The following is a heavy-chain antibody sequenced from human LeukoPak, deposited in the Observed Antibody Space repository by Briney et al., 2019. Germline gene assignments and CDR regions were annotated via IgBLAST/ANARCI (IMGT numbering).Heavy chain of an antibody. J-gene: IGHJ6*02. V-gene: IGHV3-48*04. D-gene: IGHD2-8*01. Sequence: PGRSLRLSCAASGFTFSSYGMHWVRQAPGKGLEWVSYISSSGSTIYYADSVKGRFTISRDNAKNSLYLQMNSLRAEDTAVYYCAIPWSDCTNGVCAPYYYYGMDVWGQGTTVTVSS. CDR2: ISSSGSTI. CDR1: GFTFSSYG. CDR3: AIPWSDCTNGVCAPYYYYGMDV.